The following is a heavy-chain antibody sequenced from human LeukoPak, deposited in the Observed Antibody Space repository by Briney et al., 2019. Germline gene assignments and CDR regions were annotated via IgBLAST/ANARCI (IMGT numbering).Heavy chain of an antibody. CDR1: GFTFSTYS. V-gene: IGHV3-21*01. D-gene: IGHD4-11*01. CDR3: ARGGAYRN. CDR2: ISSTSSYI. J-gene: IGHJ4*02. Sequence: PGGSLRLSCAASGFTFSTYSMNWVRQAPGKGLEWVSSISSTSSYIYYADSVKGRFTISRDNAKNSLFLQMNNLRAEDTAVYYCARGGAYRNWGQGTLVTVSS.